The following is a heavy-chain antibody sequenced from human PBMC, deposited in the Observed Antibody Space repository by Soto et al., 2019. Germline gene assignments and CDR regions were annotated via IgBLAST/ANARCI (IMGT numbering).Heavy chain of an antibody. D-gene: IGHD1-7*01. CDR3: ASRQNYAYDYYGMDV. CDR2: INPSGGST. Sequence: QVQLVQSGAEVKKPGASEKVSCKASGYTFTSYYMHWVRQAPGQGLEWMGIINPSGGSTSYAQKFQGRVTMTRDTSTSTVYMELSSLRSEDTAVYYCASRQNYAYDYYGMDVWGQGTTVTVSS. V-gene: IGHV1-46*01. CDR1: GYTFTSYY. J-gene: IGHJ6*02.